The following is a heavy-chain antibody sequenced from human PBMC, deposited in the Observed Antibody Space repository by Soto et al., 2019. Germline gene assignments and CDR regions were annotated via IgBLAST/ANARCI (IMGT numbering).Heavy chain of an antibody. Sequence: QVQLVESGGGVVQPGRSLRLSCAASGFTFVNYGMHWVRQTPGKGLEWVAFISYDGSMDSYADSVKGRFTISRDRFKNTLYLQLNSLRPEDTAVYYCAKDLLRFLEWCYGMDVWGQGTTVTVSS. D-gene: IGHD3-3*01. CDR1: GFTFVNYG. J-gene: IGHJ6*02. CDR2: ISYDGSMD. V-gene: IGHV3-30*18. CDR3: AKDLLRFLEWCYGMDV.